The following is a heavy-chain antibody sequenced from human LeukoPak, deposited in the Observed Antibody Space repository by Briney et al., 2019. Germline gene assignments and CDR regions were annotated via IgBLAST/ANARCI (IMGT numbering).Heavy chain of an antibody. Sequence: NPSETLSLTCTVSGGSISSHYWSWIRQPPGKGLEWIGYIYYSGSTNYNPSLKSRVTISVDTSKNQFSLKLSSVTAADTAVYYCARAGAFDIWGQGTMVTVSS. CDR2: IYYSGST. CDR3: ARAGAFDI. CDR1: GGSISSHY. V-gene: IGHV4-59*11. J-gene: IGHJ3*02.